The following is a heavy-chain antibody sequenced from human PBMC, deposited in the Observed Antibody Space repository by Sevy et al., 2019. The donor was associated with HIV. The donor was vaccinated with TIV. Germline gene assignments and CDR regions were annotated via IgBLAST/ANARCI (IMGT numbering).Heavy chain of an antibody. CDR2: IYHSGST. J-gene: IGHJ4*02. Sequence: SETLSLTCAVSGGSISSGGYSWSWIRQPPGKGLEWIGYIYHSGSTYYNSSLKSRVTISVDRAKNQFSLKLSSVTAADTAVYYWTRKVYGVSAYFDYWGQGTLVTVSS. D-gene: IGHD4-17*01. V-gene: IGHV4-30-2*01. CDR3: TRKVYGVSAYFDY. CDR1: GGSISSGGYS.